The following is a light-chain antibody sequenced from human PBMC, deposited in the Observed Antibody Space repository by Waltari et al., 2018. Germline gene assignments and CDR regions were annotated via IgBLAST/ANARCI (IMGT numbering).Light chain of an antibody. V-gene: IGLV1-44*01. J-gene: IGLJ2*01. Sequence: QSVLTQPPSASGTPGQRVTISCSGGSSNLGRNTINWYHQLPGTAPKPLICANDQRPSGVPDRFSGSKSGSSAFLAISGLQSEDEASYYCASWDDSLDGVIFGGGTKLTVL. CDR2: AND. CDR3: ASWDDSLDGVI. CDR1: SSNLGRNT.